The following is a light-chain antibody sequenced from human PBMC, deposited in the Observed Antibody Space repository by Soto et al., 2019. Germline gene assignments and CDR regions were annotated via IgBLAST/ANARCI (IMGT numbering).Light chain of an antibody. CDR3: AAWEDSLSGPV. V-gene: IGLV1-47*01. CDR1: SSNIGSNY. J-gene: IGLJ2*01. Sequence: QSVLTQPPSASGTPGQWVTISCSGSSSNIGSNYVYWYQQLPGTAPKLLIYRNNQRPSGVPDRFSGSKSGTSASLAISGLRSEDEADYYCAAWEDSLSGPVFGGGTKLTVL. CDR2: RNN.